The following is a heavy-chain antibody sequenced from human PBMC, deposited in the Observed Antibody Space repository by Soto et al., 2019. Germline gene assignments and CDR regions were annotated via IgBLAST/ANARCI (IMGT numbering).Heavy chain of an antibody. V-gene: IGHV3-30*18. Sequence: GGSLRLSCAASGFTFSNYGMHWVRQAPGKGLEWVAVISYDGSSTYCADSVKGRFTISRDNSKNTLYLHMNSLRAEDTAVYYCAKDHSVGSSGYYTLFDYWRQRTLVTVSS. CDR1: GFTFSNYG. D-gene: IGHD3-22*01. CDR3: AKDHSVGSSGYYTLFDY. CDR2: ISYDGSST. J-gene: IGHJ4*02.